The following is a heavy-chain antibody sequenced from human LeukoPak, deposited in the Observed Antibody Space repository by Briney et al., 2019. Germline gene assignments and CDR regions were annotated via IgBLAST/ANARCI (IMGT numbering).Heavy chain of an antibody. J-gene: IGHJ4*02. CDR3: AKDWGEYFDYVWGSFTSLDS. CDR2: ISGSGHRT. CDR1: GFTFSSYG. V-gene: IGHV3-23*01. D-gene: IGHD3-16*01. Sequence: GGTLRLSCAASGFTFSSYGVSWVRQAPGKGLEWVSGISGSGHRTYYADSVKGRFTISRDNSKSTLYLQMNSLRAEDTAVYYCAKDWGEYFDYVWGSFTSLDSWGQGTLATVSS.